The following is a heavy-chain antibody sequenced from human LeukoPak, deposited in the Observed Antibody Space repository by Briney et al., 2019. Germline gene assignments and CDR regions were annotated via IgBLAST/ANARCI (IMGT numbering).Heavy chain of an antibody. D-gene: IGHD3-10*01. J-gene: IGHJ6*02. CDR2: MNPNSGNT. CDR3: ARFPKDGSGSSNYYGMDV. CDR1: GYTFTSYD. V-gene: IGHV1-8*01. Sequence: ASVKVSCKASGYTFTSYDINWVRQATGQGLGWMGWMNPNSGNTGYAQKFQGRVTMTRNTSISTAYMELSSLRSEDTAVYYCARFPKDGSGSSNYYGMDVWGQGTTVTVSS.